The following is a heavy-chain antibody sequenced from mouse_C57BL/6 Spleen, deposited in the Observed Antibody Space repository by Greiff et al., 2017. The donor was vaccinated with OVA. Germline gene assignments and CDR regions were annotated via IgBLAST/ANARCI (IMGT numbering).Heavy chain of an antibody. D-gene: IGHD2-3*01. CDR1: GYAFSSSW. CDR3: ARNDGYYGGYYFDY. Sequence: VKLVESGPELVKPGASVKISCKASGYAFSSSWMNWVKQRPGKGLEWIGRIYPGDGDTNYNGKFKGKATLTADKSSSTAYMQLSSLTSEDSAVYFCARNDGYYGGYYFDYWGQGTTLTVSS. V-gene: IGHV1-82*01. CDR2: IYPGDGDT. J-gene: IGHJ2*01.